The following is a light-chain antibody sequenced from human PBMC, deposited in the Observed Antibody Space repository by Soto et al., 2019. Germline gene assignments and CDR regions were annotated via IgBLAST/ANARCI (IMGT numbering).Light chain of an antibody. CDR2: SSY. J-gene: IGKJ5*01. Sequence: DIQMTQSPSSLSASVGDRITLTCRARQSSSNFLYWYQEKPGKAHKPLIYSSYTLQSGVPSRFSGSGSGTDCTITISSPQPEDFATYYCQQSYSSTPITFGQGTRLDIK. V-gene: IGKV1-39*01. CDR3: QQSYSSTPIT. CDR1: QSSSNF.